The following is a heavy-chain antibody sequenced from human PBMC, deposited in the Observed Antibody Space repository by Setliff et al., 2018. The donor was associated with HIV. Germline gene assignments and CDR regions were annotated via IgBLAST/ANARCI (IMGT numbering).Heavy chain of an antibody. CDR1: GFVFKTYN. CDR3: VRDRGYSTFDY. J-gene: IGHJ4*02. CDR2: ITDGARDI. V-gene: IGHV3-21*05. D-gene: IGHD5-18*01. Sequence: GGSLRLSCAASGFVFKTYNMNWVRQASGKGLEWISFITDGARDILYADSLEGRFTVSRDDTENSLYVQMSSLRVEDTAIYYCVRDRGYSTFDYWGQGTLVTVS.